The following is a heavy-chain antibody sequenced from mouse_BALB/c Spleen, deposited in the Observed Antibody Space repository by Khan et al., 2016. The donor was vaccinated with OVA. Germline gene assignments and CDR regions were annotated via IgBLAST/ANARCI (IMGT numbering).Heavy chain of an antibody. J-gene: IGHJ2*01. CDR3: AKDRIDY. CDR1: GYTFTSYW. CDR2: INPSSNYT. Sequence: VQLQESGAELAKPGASVKISCKASGYTFTSYWVHWVNQRPGQGLEWIGYINPSSNYTEYNQNSKDKATLTADKSSSTAYMQLSSLTSEDSAVYYCAKDRIDYWGQGTTLTVSS. V-gene: IGHV1-7*01.